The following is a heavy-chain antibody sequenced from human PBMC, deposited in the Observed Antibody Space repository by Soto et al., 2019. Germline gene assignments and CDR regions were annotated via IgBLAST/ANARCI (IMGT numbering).Heavy chain of an antibody. D-gene: IGHD6-13*01. CDR2: IIPILGIA. CDR1: GGTFSSYT. J-gene: IGHJ4*02. CDR3: ARFPVANIAAPRGY. V-gene: IGHV1-69*02. Sequence: QVQLVQSGAEVKKPGSSVKVSCKASGGTFSSYTISWVRQAPGQGLEWMGRIIPILGIANYAQKFQGRVTITADKSTSTAYMELSSLRSEDTAVYYCARFPVANIAAPRGYWGQGTLVTVSS.